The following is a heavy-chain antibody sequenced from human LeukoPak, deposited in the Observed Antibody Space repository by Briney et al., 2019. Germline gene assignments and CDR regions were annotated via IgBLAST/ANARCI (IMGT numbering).Heavy chain of an antibody. CDR1: GDTVSSNSAA. CDR2: TYYRSKWYD. J-gene: IGHJ4*02. D-gene: IGHD5-12*01. V-gene: IGHV6-1*01. Sequence: SQTLSLTCAISGDTVSSNSAAWKSIRQSPSRGLEWLGRTYYRSKWYDAYAESVKSRITIKPDTSRNRFSLQLDSVTPGDTAVYYGARGHSGYIVSWGQGTLVTVSS. CDR3: ARGHSGYIVS.